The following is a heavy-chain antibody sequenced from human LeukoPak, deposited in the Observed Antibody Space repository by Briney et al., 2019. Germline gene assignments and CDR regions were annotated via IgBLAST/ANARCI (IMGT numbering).Heavy chain of an antibody. CDR2: IYSDGRT. CDR1: GFTVNNKY. D-gene: IGHD3-3*01. V-gene: IGHV3-53*01. CDR3: AKDFWSGYYSGYFDY. Sequence: GGSLRLSCAASGFTVNNKYMTWVRQAPGKGLEWVSLIYSDGRTYYADSVKGRFTISRDKSKNTLYLQMNSLRAEDTALYYCAKDFWSGYYSGYFDYWGQGTLVTVSS. J-gene: IGHJ4*02.